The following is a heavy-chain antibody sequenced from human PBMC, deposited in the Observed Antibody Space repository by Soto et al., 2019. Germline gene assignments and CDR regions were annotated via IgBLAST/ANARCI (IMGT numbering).Heavy chain of an antibody. J-gene: IGHJ5*02. CDR2: ISSSSSYI. CDR3: ARVHYRGSGRNWFDP. V-gene: IGHV3-21*01. CDR1: GFTFSSYS. Sequence: PGGSLRLSCAASGFTFSSYSMNWVRQAPGKGLEWVSSISSSSSYIYYADSVKGRFTISRDNAKNSLYLQMNSLRAEDTAVYYCARVHYRGSGRNWFDPWGQGTLVTVSS. D-gene: IGHD3-10*01.